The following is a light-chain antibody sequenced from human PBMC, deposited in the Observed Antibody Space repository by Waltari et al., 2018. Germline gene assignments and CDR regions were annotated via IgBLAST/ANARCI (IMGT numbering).Light chain of an antibody. J-gene: IGLJ3*02. Sequence: QAVVTQEPSLTVSPGGTVTLTCGSSSGPVTSGHYHYWFQQKPGQAPRTLIYDTRNNHSWILARFSGSRLGGKAALTLSGAQPDDEATYYCLVSYSGALWVFGGGTKLTVL. CDR3: LVSYSGALWV. CDR2: DTR. V-gene: IGLV7-46*01. CDR1: SGPVTSGHY.